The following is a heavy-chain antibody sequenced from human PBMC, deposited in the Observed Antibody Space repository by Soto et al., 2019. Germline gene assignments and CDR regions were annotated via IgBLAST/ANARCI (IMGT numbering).Heavy chain of an antibody. D-gene: IGHD3-10*01. Sequence: NPSETLSLTCTVSGGSISSGDYYWSWIRQPPGKGLEWIGYIYYSGSTYYNPSLKSRVTISVDTSKDQFSLKLSSVTAADTAVYYCARRLMVRGEYFGLVDYWGQGTLVTVSS. V-gene: IGHV4-30-4*01. CDR2: IYYSGST. J-gene: IGHJ4*02. CDR1: GGSISSGDYY. CDR3: ARRLMVRGEYFGLVDY.